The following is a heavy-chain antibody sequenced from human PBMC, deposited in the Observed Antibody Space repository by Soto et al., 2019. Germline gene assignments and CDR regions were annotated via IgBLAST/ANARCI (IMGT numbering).Heavy chain of an antibody. CDR3: ARRQWLRTFDC. Sequence: QVLLQESGPGLVKPSETLSLTCTVSGGSISASSYYWGWIRQPPGKGLEWIGSMDYSGSTYYNPSLKSRVTISVDTSKNQFSLKLSSLTAADTAVYYCARRQWLRTFDCWGQGTLVTVSS. CDR1: GGSISASSYY. D-gene: IGHD5-12*01. V-gene: IGHV4-39*01. CDR2: MDYSGST. J-gene: IGHJ4*02.